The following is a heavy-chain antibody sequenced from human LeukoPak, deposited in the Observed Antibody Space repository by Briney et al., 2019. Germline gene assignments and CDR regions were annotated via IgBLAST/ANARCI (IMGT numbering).Heavy chain of an antibody. CDR2: ISDSGGTT. V-gene: IGHV3-23*01. Sequence: PGASLRLSCAASGFTFSSNAMSWVRQAPEKGLEWVSAISDSGGTTYYADSVKGRFTISRDNSKKTLYLQMNSLRAEDTAVYHCAKAHYDFWSGYPYFDYWGQGRVVTVSS. CDR1: GFTFSSNA. J-gene: IGHJ4*02. D-gene: IGHD3-3*01. CDR3: AKAHYDFWSGYPYFDY.